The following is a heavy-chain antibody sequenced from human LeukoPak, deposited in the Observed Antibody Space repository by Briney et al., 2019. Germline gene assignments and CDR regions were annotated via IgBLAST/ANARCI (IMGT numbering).Heavy chain of an antibody. V-gene: IGHV1-2*02. D-gene: IGHD5-18*01. CDR2: INPNSGGT. J-gene: IGHJ5*02. Sequence: ASVKVSCRTSGYTFTGYYIHWVRQAPGQGLEWMGWINPNSGGTNYAQNFQGRVTMTRDTSINTAYMELGRLRSDDTAVYYCARSPGLDTAVVNRPWGQGTLITVSS. CDR1: GYTFTGYY. CDR3: ARSPGLDTAVVNRP.